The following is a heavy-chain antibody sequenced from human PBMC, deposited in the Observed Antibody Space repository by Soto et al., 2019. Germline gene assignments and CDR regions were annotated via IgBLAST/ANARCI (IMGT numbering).Heavy chain of an antibody. D-gene: IGHD4-4*01. CDR3: ARVRVDYSSHFDY. CDR2: IYFNGNT. CDR1: GGSISRGDYY. J-gene: IGHJ4*02. Sequence: TLSLTCTVSGGSISRGDYYWSWLRQLPGKGLEWIGYIYFNGNTYYNPSLKSRVTLSVDTSKNQFSLRLSSVTAADTAVYYCARVRVDYSSHFDYWGQGALVTVSS. V-gene: IGHV4-30-4*01.